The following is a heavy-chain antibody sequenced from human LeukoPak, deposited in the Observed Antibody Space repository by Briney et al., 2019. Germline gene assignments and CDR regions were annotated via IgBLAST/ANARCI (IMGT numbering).Heavy chain of an antibody. CDR1: GLTVSSNY. J-gene: IGHJ4*02. D-gene: IGHD6-13*01. Sequence: GGSLRLSCVASGLTVSSNYMSWVRQAPGKGLEWVSVIFSGGKTQYAESVKGRFTISRDISKNTLYLQMSSLRVEDTAVYYCTRESRRIAAAGIGTFDYWGQGTLVTGSS. V-gene: IGHV3-66*01. CDR3: TRESRRIAAAGIGTFDY. CDR2: IFSGGKT.